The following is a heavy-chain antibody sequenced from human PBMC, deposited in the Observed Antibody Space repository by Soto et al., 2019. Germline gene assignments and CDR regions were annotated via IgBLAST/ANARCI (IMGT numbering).Heavy chain of an antibody. J-gene: IGHJ4*02. CDR2: ISLHNGDT. D-gene: IGHD4-17*01. CDR3: ARVRYGVNILDE. Sequence: QVQLVQSGAAVKKPGASVTVSCKASGYTFTHYGVSWVRQAPGQGLEWMGWISLHNGDTYYTESLRGRLTMTTDTSTDTGYMELRNLRSDDTAVYYCARVRYGVNILDEWGQGTLVIVSS. V-gene: IGHV1-18*01. CDR1: GYTFTHYG.